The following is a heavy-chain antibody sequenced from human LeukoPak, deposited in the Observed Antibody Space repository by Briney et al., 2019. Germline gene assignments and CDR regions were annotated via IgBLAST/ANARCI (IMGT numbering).Heavy chain of an antibody. V-gene: IGHV1-69*04. D-gene: IGHD5-18*01. CDR3: ARNGGYSYGLAPNWFDP. CDR2: IIPILGIA. Sequence: ASVKVSCKASGGTFSSYAISWVRQAPGQGLEWMGRIIPILGIANYAQKFQGRVTMTRDTSTSTVYMELSSLRSEDTAVYYCARNGGYSYGLAPNWFDPWGQGTPVTVSS. J-gene: IGHJ5*02. CDR1: GGTFSSYA.